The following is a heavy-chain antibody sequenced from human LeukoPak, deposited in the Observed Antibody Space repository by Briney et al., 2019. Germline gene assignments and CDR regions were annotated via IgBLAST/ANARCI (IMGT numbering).Heavy chain of an antibody. Sequence: GESLKISCKGSRYNFTSYWISWVRQMPGKGLEWMGRIDPSASYTNYNPSFQGHVTISADNSISTAYLQWSSLKASDTAMYYCATSYSSGSKFDYWGQGTLVTVSS. CDR3: ATSYSSGSKFDY. D-gene: IGHD3-22*01. V-gene: IGHV5-10-1*01. J-gene: IGHJ4*02. CDR2: IDPSASYT. CDR1: RYNFTSYW.